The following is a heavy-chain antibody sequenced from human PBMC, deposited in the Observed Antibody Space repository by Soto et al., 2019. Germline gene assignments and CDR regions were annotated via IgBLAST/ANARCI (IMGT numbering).Heavy chain of an antibody. D-gene: IGHD5-12*01. CDR1: GGSFSGYY. J-gene: IGHJ4*02. Sequence: QVQLQQWGAGLLKPSETLSLTCAVYGGSFSGYYWSWIRQPPGKGLEWIGEINHSGSTNYNPSLKRRLPISVDPANNPFSRQLSSVTAADPAVYYCARGRWLRSSFYYWGQGTLVTVSS. CDR2: INHSGST. CDR3: ARGRWLRSSFYY. V-gene: IGHV4-34*01.